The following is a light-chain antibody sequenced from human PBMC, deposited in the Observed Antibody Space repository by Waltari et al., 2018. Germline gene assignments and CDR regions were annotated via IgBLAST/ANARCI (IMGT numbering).Light chain of an antibody. V-gene: IGKV3-15*01. CDR1: QSVSSN. Sequence: ETVMTQSPATLSVSPGERATLSCRASQSVSSNLAWYQQKPGQPPRLLIYGASTRATGIPARFSGSGSGTEFTLTISSLQSEDFAVYYCQQYNDWPPLTFGGGTKVVIK. CDR3: QQYNDWPPLT. CDR2: GAS. J-gene: IGKJ4*01.